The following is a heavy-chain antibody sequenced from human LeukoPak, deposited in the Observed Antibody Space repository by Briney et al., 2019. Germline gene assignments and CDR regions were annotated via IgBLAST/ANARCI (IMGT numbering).Heavy chain of an antibody. J-gene: IGHJ4*02. Sequence: SETLSLTCTVSGGSISSSSYYWGWIRQPPGKGLEWIGSIYYSGSTYYNPSLKSRVTISVYTSKNQFSLKLSSVTAADTAVYYCASLRYSSSWYFDYWGQGTLVTVSS. D-gene: IGHD6-13*01. CDR3: ASLRYSSSWYFDY. CDR2: IYYSGST. V-gene: IGHV4-39*01. CDR1: GGSISSSSYY.